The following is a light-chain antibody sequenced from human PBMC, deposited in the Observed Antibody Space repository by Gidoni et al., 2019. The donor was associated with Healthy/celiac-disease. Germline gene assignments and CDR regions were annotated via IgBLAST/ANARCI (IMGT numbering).Light chain of an antibody. CDR1: QSVSSY. Sequence: ESVLTQSPATLSLSPGERATLPCRASQSVSSYLAWYQQQPGQAPRLLIYDASHRATGIPARFSGSGSCTDFTLTISSLVPEDFAVYYCQQRSNWPPLPFGGGTKVEIK. CDR2: DAS. V-gene: IGKV3-11*01. CDR3: QQRSNWPPLP. J-gene: IGKJ4*01.